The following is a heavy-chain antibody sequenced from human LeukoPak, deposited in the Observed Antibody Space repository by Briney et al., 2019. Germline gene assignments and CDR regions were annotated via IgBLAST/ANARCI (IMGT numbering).Heavy chain of an antibody. Sequence: GGSLRLSCAASGFTFSSYGMHWVRQAPGKGLEWVAVISYDGSNKYYADSVKGRSTISRDNSKNTLYLQMNSLRAEDTAVYYCAKASPTYHDYWGQGTLVTVSS. CDR2: ISYDGSNK. J-gene: IGHJ4*02. D-gene: IGHD2-2*01. CDR3: AKASPTYHDY. CDR1: GFTFSSYG. V-gene: IGHV3-30*18.